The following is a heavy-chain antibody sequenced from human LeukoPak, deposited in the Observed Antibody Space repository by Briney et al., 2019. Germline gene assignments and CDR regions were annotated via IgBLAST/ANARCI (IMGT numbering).Heavy chain of an antibody. Sequence: GGSLRLSCAASGFTFDSFSMNWVRQAPGKGLEWVSSISSSSSYIYYADSVKGRFTISRDNAKNSLYLQMNSLRAEDTAVYYCARATERYSSGWYQVDYFDYWGQGTLVAVSS. J-gene: IGHJ4*02. CDR3: ARATERYSSGWYQVDYFDY. D-gene: IGHD6-19*01. CDR1: GFTFDSFS. CDR2: ISSSSSYI. V-gene: IGHV3-21*01.